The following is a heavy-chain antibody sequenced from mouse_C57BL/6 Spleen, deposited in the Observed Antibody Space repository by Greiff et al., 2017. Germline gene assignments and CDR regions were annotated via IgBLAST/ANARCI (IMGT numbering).Heavy chain of an antibody. Sequence: DVMLVESGGDLVKPGGSLKLSCAASGFTFSSYGMSWVRQTPDKRLEWVATISSGGSYTYYPDSVKGRFTISRDNAKNTLYLQMSSLKSEYTAMYYCARSSLLLRPYFDFWGTGTTVTVSS. CDR2: ISSGGSYT. D-gene: IGHD1-1*01. CDR1: GFTFSSYG. V-gene: IGHV5-6*02. CDR3: ARSSLLLRPYFDF. J-gene: IGHJ1*03.